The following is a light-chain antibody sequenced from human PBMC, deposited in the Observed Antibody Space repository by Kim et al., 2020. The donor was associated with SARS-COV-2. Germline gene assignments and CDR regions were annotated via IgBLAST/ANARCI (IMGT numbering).Light chain of an antibody. CDR1: RRIGNS. Sequence: VAIEDKVTITCRASRRIGNSLAWYQQKTGEVPQLLIYSASALQSGVPSRCSGSGSGTDLTLPISSLQPEDVATYYCHKYNSAPWTFGQGTKVDIK. J-gene: IGKJ1*01. V-gene: IGKV1-27*01. CDR2: SAS. CDR3: HKYNSAPWT.